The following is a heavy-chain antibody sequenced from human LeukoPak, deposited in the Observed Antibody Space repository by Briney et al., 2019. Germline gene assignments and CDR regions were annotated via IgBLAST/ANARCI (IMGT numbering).Heavy chain of an antibody. V-gene: IGHV4-39*07. J-gene: IGHJ4*02. D-gene: IGHD6-19*01. CDR1: GGSISSSSYY. Sequence: SETLSLTCTVSGGSISSSSYYWGWIRQPPGKGLEWIGSIYSSGSTYYNPSLKSRVTISVDTSKNQFSLKLSSVTAADTAVYYCAREVRAVAGTVDYWGQGTLVTVSS. CDR2: IYSSGST. CDR3: AREVRAVAGTVDY.